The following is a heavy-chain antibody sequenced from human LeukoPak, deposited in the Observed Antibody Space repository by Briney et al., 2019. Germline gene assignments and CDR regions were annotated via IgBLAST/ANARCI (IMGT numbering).Heavy chain of an antibody. D-gene: IGHD4-23*01. J-gene: IGHJ4*02. CDR1: GFTFSSYG. V-gene: IGHV3-30*02. CDR2: IRYDGSNK. CDR3: AKGGATVVDY. Sequence: GGSLRLSCAASGFTFSSYGMHWVRQAPGKGLEWVAFIRYDGSNKYYADSVKGRFTISRGNSKNTLYLQMNSLRAEDTAVYHCAKGGATVVDYWGQGTLVTVSS.